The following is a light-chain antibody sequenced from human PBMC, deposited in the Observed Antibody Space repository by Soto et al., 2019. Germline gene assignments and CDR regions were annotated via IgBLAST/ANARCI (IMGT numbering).Light chain of an antibody. Sequence: IGLTQSAGSLSLSLGDSATLSCRARQSFXSYFGWYQQKPGKAPRFLNYXASSRATGIPARFSGSGWGTDFTITISRLEPEDVAVYYCQQYGSPGTFGQGTKVDIK. J-gene: IGKJ1*01. CDR2: XAS. CDR1: QSFXSY. V-gene: IGKV3-20*01. CDR3: QQYGSPGT.